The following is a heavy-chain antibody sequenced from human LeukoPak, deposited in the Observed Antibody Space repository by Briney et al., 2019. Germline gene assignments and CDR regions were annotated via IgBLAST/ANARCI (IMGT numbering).Heavy chain of an antibody. CDR2: IKQDGSER. CDR3: ATDNVYCSRTSCYQTFDY. V-gene: IGHV3-7*01. CDR1: GFSFSSYW. D-gene: IGHD2-2*01. Sequence: GGSLRLSCAASGFSFSSYWMSWVRQAPGKGLEWVAIIKQDGSERYYVDSVKGRFTISRDNSRNSLYLQMDILRAEDTAVYYCATDNVYCSRTSCYQTFDYWGQGTTVTVSS. J-gene: IGHJ4*03.